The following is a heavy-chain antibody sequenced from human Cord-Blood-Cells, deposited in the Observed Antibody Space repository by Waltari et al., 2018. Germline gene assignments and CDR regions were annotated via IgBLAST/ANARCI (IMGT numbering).Heavy chain of an antibody. D-gene: IGHD7-27*01. V-gene: IGHV4-34*01. J-gene: IGHJ3*02. CDR2: INHSGRT. CDR1: GGSFSGYY. Sequence: QVQLQQWGAGLLKPSETLSLTCAVYGGSFSGYYWSWIRQPPGQGLEWIGEINHSGRTNYNPSLKSRVTISVDTSKNQFSRKLSSVTAADTAVYYCARGPALTGYDAFDIWGQGTMVTVSS. CDR3: ARGPALTGYDAFDI.